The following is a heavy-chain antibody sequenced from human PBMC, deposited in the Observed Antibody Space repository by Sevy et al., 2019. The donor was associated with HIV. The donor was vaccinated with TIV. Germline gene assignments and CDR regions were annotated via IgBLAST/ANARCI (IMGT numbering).Heavy chain of an antibody. V-gene: IGHV3-23*01. CDR3: AKGFCSGGSCPRDYYYYGMDV. J-gene: IGHJ6*02. CDR1: EFTFSSYA. Sequence: GGSLRLSCAASEFTFSSYAMNWVRQAPGKGLEWVSSISVSGRSTYYADSVEGRFTISRDNSKNRLYLQMNSLRADDTAVYYCAKGFCSGGSCPRDYYYYGMDVWGQGTTVTVSS. D-gene: IGHD2-15*01. CDR2: ISVSGRST.